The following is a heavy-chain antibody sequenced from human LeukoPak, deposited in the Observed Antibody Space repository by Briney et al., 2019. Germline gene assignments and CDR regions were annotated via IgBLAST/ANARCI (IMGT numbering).Heavy chain of an antibody. CDR3: ARDRGIWSGFHLNWFDP. CDR2: IDYSGST. J-gene: IGHJ5*02. Sequence: SETLSLTCTVSGGSISSYYWSWIRQPPGKGLEWMGYIDYSGSTNYNPSLKSRVTISVDTSKNQFSLKLSSVTAADTAVYYCARDRGIWSGFHLNWFDPWGQGTLVTVSS. V-gene: IGHV4-59*01. D-gene: IGHD3-3*01. CDR1: GGSISSYY.